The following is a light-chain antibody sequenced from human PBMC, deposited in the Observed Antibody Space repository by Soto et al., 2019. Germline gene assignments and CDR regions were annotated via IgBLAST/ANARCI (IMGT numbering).Light chain of an antibody. CDR1: QSVSSY. J-gene: IGKJ2*01. Sequence: EIVLTQSPATLSLSPGERATLSCRASQSVSSYLAWYQQKPGQAPRLLIYDASNRATGIPARFSGGGSGTDFHLPINRPEAEDFSGYYWQPRFNWPPFTFGQGTKLEIQ. CDR2: DAS. V-gene: IGKV3-11*01. CDR3: QPRFNWPPFT.